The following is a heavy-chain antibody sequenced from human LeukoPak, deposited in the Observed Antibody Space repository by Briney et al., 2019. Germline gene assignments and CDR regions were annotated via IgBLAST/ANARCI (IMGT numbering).Heavy chain of an antibody. D-gene: IGHD3-22*01. Sequence: SETLSLTCAVYGGSFSGYYWSWIRQPPGKGLEWIGEINHSGSTNYNPSLKSRVTISVDTSKNQFSLKLSSVTAADTAVYYCARPHGDYYDSSGYYDYWGQGTLVTVSS. V-gene: IGHV4-34*01. CDR3: ARPHGDYYDSSGYYDY. CDR1: GGSFSGYY. J-gene: IGHJ4*02. CDR2: INHSGST.